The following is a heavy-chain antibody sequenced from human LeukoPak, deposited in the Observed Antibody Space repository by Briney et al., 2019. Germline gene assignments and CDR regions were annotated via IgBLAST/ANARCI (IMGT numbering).Heavy chain of an antibody. J-gene: IGHJ4*02. V-gene: IGHV1-2*04. CDR2: INPNSGGT. D-gene: IGHD5-18*01. Sequence: ASVKASCKASGYTFTGYYMHWVRQAPGQGLEWMGWINPNSGGTNYAQKFQGWVTMTRDTSISTAYMELSRLRSDDTAVYYCARGGGSRTAMVDYWGQGTLVTVSS. CDR1: GYTFTGYY. CDR3: ARGGGSRTAMVDY.